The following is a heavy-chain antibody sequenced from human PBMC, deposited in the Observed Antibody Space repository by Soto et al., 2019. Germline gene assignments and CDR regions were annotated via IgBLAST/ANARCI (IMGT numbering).Heavy chain of an antibody. J-gene: IGHJ3*02. D-gene: IGHD2-2*01. Sequence: GGSMRLSCAASGFTFSSYAMHWVRQAPGKGLEWVTVISYDGRNKYYADSVKGRFTISRDNSKNTLYLQMNSLRAEDTAVYYCAKGIVVVPAAYDAFDIWGQGTMVTVSS. CDR2: ISYDGRNK. V-gene: IGHV3-30-3*01. CDR1: GFTFSSYA. CDR3: AKGIVVVPAAYDAFDI.